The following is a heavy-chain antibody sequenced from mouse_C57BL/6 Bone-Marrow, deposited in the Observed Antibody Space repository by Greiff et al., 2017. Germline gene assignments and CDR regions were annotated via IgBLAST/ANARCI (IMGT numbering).Heavy chain of an antibody. J-gene: IGHJ2*01. V-gene: IGHV1-61*01. D-gene: IGHD2-4*01. CDR2: IYTSDSET. CDR1: GYTFTSYW. Sequence: VKLQQPGAELVRPGSSVKLSCKASGYTFTSYWMDWVKQRPGQGLEWIGNIYTSDSETHYNQKFKDKATLTVDKSSSTAYMQLSSLTSEDSAVYYCAREGGYDYDGDCDDWGQGTTLTVSS. CDR3: AREGGYDYDGDCDD.